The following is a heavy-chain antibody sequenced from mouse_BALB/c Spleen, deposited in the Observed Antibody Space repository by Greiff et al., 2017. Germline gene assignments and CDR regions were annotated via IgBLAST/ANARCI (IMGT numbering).Heavy chain of an antibody. Sequence: EVKLMESGAELVKPGASVKLSCTASGFNIKDTYMHWVKQRPEQGLEWIGRIDPANGNTKYDPKFQGKATITADTSSNTAYLQLSSLTSEDTAVYYCARLYDYDRVHAMDYWGQGTSVTVSS. D-gene: IGHD2-4*01. V-gene: IGHV14-3*02. CDR1: GFNIKDTY. CDR3: ARLYDYDRVHAMDY. CDR2: IDPANGNT. J-gene: IGHJ4*01.